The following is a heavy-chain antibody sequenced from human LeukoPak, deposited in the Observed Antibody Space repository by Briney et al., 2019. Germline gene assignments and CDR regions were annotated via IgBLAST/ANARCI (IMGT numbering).Heavy chain of an antibody. J-gene: IGHJ4*02. V-gene: IGHV1-2*02. CDR3: ARRGNGRGTDYYGSGSYYN. D-gene: IGHD3-10*01. CDR1: GYTFTGYY. CDR2: INPNSGGT. Sequence: ASVKVSCKASGYTFTGYYMHWVRQAPGQGLERMGWINPNSGGTNYAQKFQGRVTMTRDTSISTAYMELSRLRSDDTAVYYCARRGNGRGTDYYGSGSYYNWGQGTLVTVSS.